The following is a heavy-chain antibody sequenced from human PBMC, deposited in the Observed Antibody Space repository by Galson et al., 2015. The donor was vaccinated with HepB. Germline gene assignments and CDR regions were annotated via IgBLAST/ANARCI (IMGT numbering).Heavy chain of an antibody. J-gene: IGHJ4*02. CDR1: GFTFSSYS. CDR3: ARDRLRWKGVCDY. D-gene: IGHD4-23*01. Sequence: SLRLSCAASGFTFSSYSMNWVRQAPGKGLEWVSSISSSSSYIYYADSVKGRFTISRDNAKNSLYLQMNSLRAEDTAVYYCARDRLRWKGVCDYWGQGTLVTVSS. CDR2: ISSSSSYI. V-gene: IGHV3-21*01.